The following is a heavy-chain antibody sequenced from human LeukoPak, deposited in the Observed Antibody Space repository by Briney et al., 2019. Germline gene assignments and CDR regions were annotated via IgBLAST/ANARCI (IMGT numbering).Heavy chain of an antibody. D-gene: IGHD2-15*01. Sequence: SVKVSCKASGGTFSSYAISWVRQAPGQGLEWMGRIIPILGIANYAQKFQGRVTITADKSTSTVYMELSSLRSEDTAVYYCARGSGGTRSYYYYGMDVWGQGTTVTVSS. V-gene: IGHV1-69*04. CDR2: IIPILGIA. J-gene: IGHJ6*02. CDR3: ARGSGGTRSYYYYGMDV. CDR1: GGTFSSYA.